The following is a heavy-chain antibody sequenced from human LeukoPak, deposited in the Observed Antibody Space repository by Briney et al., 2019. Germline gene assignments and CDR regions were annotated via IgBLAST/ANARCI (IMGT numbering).Heavy chain of an antibody. Sequence: GGSLRLSCAASGFSVSGNYMSWVRQAPGKGLEWVSVIYTSGTTYYADSVKGRFTIPRDTSKNTLYLQMNRLRAEDTAVYYCVRDPLYGSGSYSVDYWGQGTLVTVSS. CDR3: VRDPLYGSGSYSVDY. D-gene: IGHD3-10*01. J-gene: IGHJ4*02. CDR2: IYTSGTT. V-gene: IGHV3-53*01. CDR1: GFSVSGNY.